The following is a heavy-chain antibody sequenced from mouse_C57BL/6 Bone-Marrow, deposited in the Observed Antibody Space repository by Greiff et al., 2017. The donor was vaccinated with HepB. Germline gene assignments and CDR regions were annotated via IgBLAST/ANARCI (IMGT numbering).Heavy chain of an antibody. J-gene: IGHJ4*01. V-gene: IGHV7-3*01. D-gene: IGHD1-1*01. CDR3: ARYQVYYYGSSYDYYAMDY. CDR2: IRNKANGYTT. CDR1: GFTFTDYY. Sequence: EVKVVESGGGLVQPGGSLSLSCAASGFTFTDYYMSWVRQPPGKALEWLGFIRNKANGYTTEYSASVKGRFTISRDNSQSILYLQMNALRAEDSDTYYCARYQVYYYGSSYDYYAMDYWGQGTSVTVSS.